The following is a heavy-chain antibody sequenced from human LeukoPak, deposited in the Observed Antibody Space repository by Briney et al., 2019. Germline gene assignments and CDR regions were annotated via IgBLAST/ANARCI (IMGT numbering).Heavy chain of an antibody. CDR2: ITSSGGET. D-gene: IGHD6-13*01. V-gene: IGHV3-23*01. Sequence: GGSLRLSCAASGFTFSSFGMSWVRQAPGKGLEWVSLITSSGGETFYEDSVKGRFTISRDNSKKTLYLEMNSLRGEDTAVYCCAKRVAGAMTGMDVWGQGTTVTVSS. CDR1: GFTFSSFG. CDR3: AKRVAGAMTGMDV. J-gene: IGHJ6*02.